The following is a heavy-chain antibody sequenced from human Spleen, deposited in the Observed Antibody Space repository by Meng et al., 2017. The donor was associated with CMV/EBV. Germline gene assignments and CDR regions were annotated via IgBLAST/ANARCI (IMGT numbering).Heavy chain of an antibody. CDR1: GGTFTSSC. V-gene: IGHV1-69*05. D-gene: IGHD3-10*01. Sequence: SVKVSCKASGGTFTSSCLMWVRQAPGQGLEWMGGITPVFETADYAQKFRDRVSITMDDSATTAYMEMTSLGSEDTAVYFCARGPRIIVGGVIIWPLEDWGQGTLVTVSS. CDR3: ARGPRIIVGGVIIWPLED. J-gene: IGHJ4*02. CDR2: ITPVFETA.